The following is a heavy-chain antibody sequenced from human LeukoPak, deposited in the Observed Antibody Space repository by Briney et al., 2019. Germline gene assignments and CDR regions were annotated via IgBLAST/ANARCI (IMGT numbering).Heavy chain of an antibody. V-gene: IGHV3-74*01. D-gene: IGHD2-2*01. CDR1: GFTFSSYW. CDR2: INSDGSST. CDR3: AKASRYWSSNSWYPKY. Sequence: GGSLRLSCAASGFTFSSYWMHWVRQAPGKGLVWVSRINSDGSSTSYADSVKGRFTISRDNAKNTLYLQMNSLRAEDTAVYSWAKASRYWSSNSWYPKYWGRGTLVTVSS. J-gene: IGHJ4*02.